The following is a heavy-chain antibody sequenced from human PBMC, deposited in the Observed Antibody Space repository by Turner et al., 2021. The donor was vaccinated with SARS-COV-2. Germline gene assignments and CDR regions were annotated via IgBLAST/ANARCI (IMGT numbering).Heavy chain of an antibody. CDR1: GYTFTSYY. Sequence: QVQLVQSGAAVKKPGASVKVSCKASGYTFTSYYLHWVRQAPGQGLEWMGIINPSGGITGYAQKFQGRVTMTRDTSTSTVYMELSSLRSEDTAVYYCARVGGGLDYWGQGTLVTVSS. CDR2: INPSGGIT. V-gene: IGHV1-46*01. CDR3: ARVGGGLDY. J-gene: IGHJ4*02. D-gene: IGHD3-16*01.